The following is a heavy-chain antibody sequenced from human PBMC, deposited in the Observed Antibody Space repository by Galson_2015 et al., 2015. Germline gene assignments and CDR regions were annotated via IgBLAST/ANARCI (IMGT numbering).Heavy chain of an antibody. J-gene: IGHJ4*02. CDR3: AREGYYDSSGYTYYFDY. V-gene: IGHV3-30-3*01. D-gene: IGHD3-22*01. Sequence: SLRLSCAASGFTFSSYAMHWVRQAPGKGLEWVAVISYDGSNKYYADSVKGRFTISRDNSKNTLYLQMNSLRAEDTAVYYCAREGYYDSSGYTYYFDYWGQGTLVTVSS. CDR2: ISYDGSNK. CDR1: GFTFSSYA.